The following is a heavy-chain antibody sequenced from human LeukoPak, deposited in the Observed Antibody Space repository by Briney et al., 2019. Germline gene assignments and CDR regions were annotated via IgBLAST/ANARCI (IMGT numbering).Heavy chain of an antibody. CDR3: AKDLWWFGEFPNAFEN. CDR2: LSGSGGST. J-gene: IGHJ3*02. CDR1: GFTFSSYG. D-gene: IGHD3-10*01. Sequence: GGSMRLSCAASGFTFSSYGMSWVRPAPGKGLEGVSCLSGSGGSTYYAGSVKGRFTISRGNSKNTLYLQMNSLRAEDKAIYYCAKDLWWFGEFPNAFENWGQGTMVTGSS. V-gene: IGHV3-23*01.